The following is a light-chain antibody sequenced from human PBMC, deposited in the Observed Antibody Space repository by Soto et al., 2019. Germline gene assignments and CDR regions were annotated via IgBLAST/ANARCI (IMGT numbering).Light chain of an antibody. CDR3: QHYNHWLIS. V-gene: IGKV3-15*01. J-gene: IGKJ5*01. Sequence: EIVMTQSPATLSVSPGERATLSCRASQSVSGNLAWYQQKPGQAPRLLIYGASTRATGNPARFSGSGSGTESTLTMRSVLSEDVAVYYCQHYNHWLISFGHGIRLVIK. CDR1: QSVSGN. CDR2: GAS.